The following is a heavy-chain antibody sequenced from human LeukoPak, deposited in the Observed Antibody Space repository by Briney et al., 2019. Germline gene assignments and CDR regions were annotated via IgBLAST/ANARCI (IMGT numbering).Heavy chain of an antibody. CDR1: GFTFSSSA. Sequence: PGGSLRLSCAASGFTFSSSAMSWVRKVPGKGLEWVSGISASGGSTSYADSVRGRFTISRDNSKNTLYLQMNSLRAEDTAVYYCAKGQGGKFDFWSGYYGIYYYYGMDVWGQGTTVTVSS. D-gene: IGHD3-3*01. CDR3: AKGQGGKFDFWSGYYGIYYYYGMDV. J-gene: IGHJ6*02. CDR2: ISASGGST. V-gene: IGHV3-23*01.